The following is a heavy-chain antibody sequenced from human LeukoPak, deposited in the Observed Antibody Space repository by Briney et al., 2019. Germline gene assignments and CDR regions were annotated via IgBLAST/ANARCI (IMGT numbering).Heavy chain of an antibody. Sequence: GGSLRLSCAASGFTVSSDYVSWVRQAPGKGLEWVSVMYPGGSTHYADSVRGRFTISRDNSKNTVYLHMNSLRVDDTAVYYCARETFTIPFDYWGLGTLVTVSS. CDR1: GFTVSSDY. D-gene: IGHD5-24*01. V-gene: IGHV3-53*01. CDR2: MYPGGST. CDR3: ARETFTIPFDY. J-gene: IGHJ4*02.